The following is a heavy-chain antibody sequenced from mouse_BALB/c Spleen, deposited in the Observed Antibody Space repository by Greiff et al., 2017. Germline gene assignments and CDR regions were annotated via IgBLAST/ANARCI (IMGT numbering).Heavy chain of an antibody. D-gene: IGHD1-3*01. V-gene: IGHV1-7*01. CDR1: GYTFTSYW. J-gene: IGHJ2*01. Sequence: VQLQESGAELVKPGASVKMSCKASGYTFTSYWMHWVKQRPGQGLEWIGYINPSTGYTEYNQKFKDKATLTADKSSSTAYMQLSSLTSEDCAVYYGARGLTLEYWGQGTTVTVSA. CDR3: ARGLTLEY. CDR2: INPSTGYT.